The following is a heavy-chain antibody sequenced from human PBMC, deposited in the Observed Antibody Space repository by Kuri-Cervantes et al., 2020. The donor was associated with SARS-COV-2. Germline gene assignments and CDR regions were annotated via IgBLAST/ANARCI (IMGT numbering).Heavy chain of an antibody. CDR1: GFTFSSYA. Sequence: GGSLRLSCAASGFTFSSYAMHWVRQAPGKGLEWVAVISYDGSNKYYADSVKGRFTISRDNSKNTLYLQMNSLRAEDTAVYYCAESSGIFMIYATRAAFDHWGQGTLVTVSS. CDR2: ISYDGSNK. V-gene: IGHV3-30-3*01. CDR3: AESSGIFMIYATRAAFDH. J-gene: IGHJ4*02. D-gene: IGHD2-8*01.